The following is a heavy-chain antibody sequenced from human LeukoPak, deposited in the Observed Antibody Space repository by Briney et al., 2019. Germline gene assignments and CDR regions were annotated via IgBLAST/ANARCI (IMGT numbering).Heavy chain of an antibody. CDR3: ARVGTTGATADN. J-gene: IGHJ4*02. CDR2: INPRGGST. CDR1: GYIFTTYD. Sequence: ASVKVSCKASGYIFTTYDMHWLRQAPGQGPEWMGIINPRGGSTDYAQKFQGRVTMTSDTSTSTVYMELKSLRSEDTAVYFCARVGTTGATADNWGQGTLVTVSS. V-gene: IGHV1-46*01. D-gene: IGHD4-11*01.